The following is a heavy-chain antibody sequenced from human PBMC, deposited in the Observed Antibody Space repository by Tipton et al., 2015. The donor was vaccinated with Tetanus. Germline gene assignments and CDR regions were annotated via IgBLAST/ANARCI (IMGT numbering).Heavy chain of an antibody. V-gene: IGHV1-2*02. D-gene: IGHD3-3*01. Sequence: QMQLVQSGAEVKKPGASVKVSCKASGYTFTGYYMHWVRQAPGQGLEWMGWINPNSGGTNYAQKFQGRVTMTRDTSISTAYMELSGLRSDDTAVYYCARAGGAGLRFLEWPNWFDPWGQGTLVTVSS. CDR1: GYTFTGYY. CDR3: ARAGGAGLRFLEWPNWFDP. J-gene: IGHJ5*02. CDR2: INPNSGGT.